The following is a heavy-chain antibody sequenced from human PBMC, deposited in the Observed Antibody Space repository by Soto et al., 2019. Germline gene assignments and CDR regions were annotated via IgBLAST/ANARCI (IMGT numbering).Heavy chain of an antibody. CDR3: ARTEGDPGSYAMDV. CDR2: IYNSVTT. J-gene: IGHJ6*02. Sequence: SQKLSDTCTVSGDSISSDGDYLSWIRQPPGKGLEWIGYIYNSVTTYYNPSLKSRVTMSVDTSKNQISLKLSSVTAVDTAMYYCARTEGDPGSYAMDVWGQGTTVT. V-gene: IGHV4-30-2*01. D-gene: IGHD3-10*01. CDR1: GDSISSDGDY.